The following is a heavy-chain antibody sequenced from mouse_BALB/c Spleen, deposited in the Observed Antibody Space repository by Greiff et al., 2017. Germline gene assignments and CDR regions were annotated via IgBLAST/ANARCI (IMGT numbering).Heavy chain of an antibody. V-gene: IGHV5-4*02. D-gene: IGHD1-1*01. CDR2: ISDGGSYT. CDR3: ARALITTVVATRAMDY. Sequence: EVMLVESGGGLVKPGGSLKLSCAASGFTFSDYYMYWVRQTPEKRLEWVATISDGGSYTYYPDSVKGRFTISRDNAKNNLYLQMSSLKSEDTAMYYCARALITTVVATRAMDYWGQGTSVTVSS. J-gene: IGHJ4*01. CDR1: GFTFSDYY.